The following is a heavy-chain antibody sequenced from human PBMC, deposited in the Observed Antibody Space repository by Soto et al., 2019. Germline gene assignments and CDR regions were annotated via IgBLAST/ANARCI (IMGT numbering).Heavy chain of an antibody. J-gene: IGHJ6*02. CDR2: IIPFIGTA. Sequence: QVQLVQSGAEVKKPGSSVTVSCKASGGTFSSYAISWVRQAPGQGLEWMGRIIPFIGTANYAQKFQGRVTITADESTRTDYMELTSRRSEDTAVYDCARVVMRTGPASYYYGIDVWGQGTTVTVSS. D-gene: IGHD2-8*01. V-gene: IGHV1-69*18. CDR3: ARVVMRTGPASYYYGIDV. CDR1: GGTFSSYA.